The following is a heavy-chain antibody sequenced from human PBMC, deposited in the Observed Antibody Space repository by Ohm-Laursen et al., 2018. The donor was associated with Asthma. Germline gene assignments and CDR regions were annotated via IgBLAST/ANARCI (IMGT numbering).Heavy chain of an antibody. D-gene: IGHD3-3*01. CDR1: GFTFSRYG. Sequence: SLRLSCAASGFTFSRYGMHWVRQAPDKGLEWVAVMSYDGSHITYADSVKGRFTISRDNSKNTLSLQMNSLRAEDTAVYYCARDVMEWYLPAFDFWGQGTLVTVSS. J-gene: IGHJ4*02. CDR3: ARDVMEWYLPAFDF. CDR2: MSYDGSHI. V-gene: IGHV3-30*03.